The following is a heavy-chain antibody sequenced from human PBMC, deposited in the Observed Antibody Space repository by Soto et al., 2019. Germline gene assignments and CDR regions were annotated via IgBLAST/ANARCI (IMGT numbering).Heavy chain of an antibody. V-gene: IGHV4-59*01. Sequence: SETLSLTCTVSGGSISSYYWSWIRQPPGKGLEWIGYIYYSGSTNYNPSLKSRVTISVDTSKNQFSLKLSSVTAADTAVYYCARDRAVAGTGNYYYYSVMAVWGQGTTVTVSS. D-gene: IGHD6-19*01. CDR3: ARDRAVAGTGNYYYYSVMAV. J-gene: IGHJ6*02. CDR1: GGSISSYY. CDR2: IYYSGST.